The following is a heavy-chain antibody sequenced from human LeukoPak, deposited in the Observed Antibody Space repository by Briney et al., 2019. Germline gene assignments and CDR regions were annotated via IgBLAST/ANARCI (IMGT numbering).Heavy chain of an antibody. D-gene: IGHD1-26*01. Sequence: PSETLSLTCTVSGDSFSRNTYSWGWIRQPPGKGLEWIGSIYYTGRTFYNPSLKSRVTISVDTSKNQFSLKLSSVTTADTAVYYCARRGSMGGSFVGAFDIWGQGTMVTVSS. CDR1: GDSFSRNTYS. J-gene: IGHJ3*02. V-gene: IGHV4-39*01. CDR3: ARRGSMGGSFVGAFDI. CDR2: IYYTGRT.